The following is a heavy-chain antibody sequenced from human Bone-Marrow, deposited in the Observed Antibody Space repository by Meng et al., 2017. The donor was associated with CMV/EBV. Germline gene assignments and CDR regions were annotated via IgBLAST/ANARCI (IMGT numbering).Heavy chain of an antibody. CDR1: GGSISSGGYY. V-gene: IGHV3-7*01. Sequence: GGSLRLSCTVSGGSISSGGYYWSWIRQHPGKGLEWVANIKQDGSEKYYVDSVKGRFTISRDNAKNSLYLQMNSLRAEDTAVYYCARDWRIAAPREGFNYYGMDVWGQGTTVTVSS. CDR3: ARDWRIAAPREGFNYYGMDV. J-gene: IGHJ6*02. CDR2: IKQDGSEK. D-gene: IGHD6-6*01.